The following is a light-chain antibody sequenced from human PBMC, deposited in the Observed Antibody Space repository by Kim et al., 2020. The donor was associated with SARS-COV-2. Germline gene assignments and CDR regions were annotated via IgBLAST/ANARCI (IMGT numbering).Light chain of an antibody. CDR3: QQYGSSPRT. V-gene: IGKV3-20*01. J-gene: IGKJ2*01. CDR2: DAS. CDR1: QTVSSSS. Sequence: LSPGERATLSCRASQTVSSSSLAWYQHKPGQAPRLLIYDASSRATGIPDRFGGSGSGTDFTLTISRLEPEDFAVYYCQQYGSSPRTFGQGTKLEI.